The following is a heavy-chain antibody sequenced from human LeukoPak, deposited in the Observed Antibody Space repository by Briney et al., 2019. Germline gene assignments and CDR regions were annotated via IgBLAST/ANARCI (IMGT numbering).Heavy chain of an antibody. D-gene: IGHD2-2*01. CDR3: ARGGAIPSSYWFDP. Sequence: SETLSLTCTVSGGSISNYYWSWIRQSPEKGLEWIGYMDKSGGAAYSPSLKSRVTIAVDTSKNQFSLKLRSVTAADTAVYYCARGGAIPSSYWFDPWGQGTLVTVSS. CDR1: GGSISNYY. J-gene: IGHJ5*02. CDR2: MDKSGGA. V-gene: IGHV4-59*01.